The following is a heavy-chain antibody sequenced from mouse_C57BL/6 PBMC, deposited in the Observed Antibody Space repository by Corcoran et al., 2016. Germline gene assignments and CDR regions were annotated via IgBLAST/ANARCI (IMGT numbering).Heavy chain of an antibody. J-gene: IGHJ1*03. Sequence: QIQLVHSGPELKKPGETVKISCKASGYTFTTYGMTWVKQAPGKGLKWMGWINTYSGVPTHADDFKGRFAFSLETSASTAYLQINNLKNEDTATYFCVRDSNWYFDVWCTGTTVTVSS. CDR2: INTYSGVP. CDR3: VRDSNWYFDV. D-gene: IGHD2-5*01. CDR1: GYTFTTYG. V-gene: IGHV9-3*01.